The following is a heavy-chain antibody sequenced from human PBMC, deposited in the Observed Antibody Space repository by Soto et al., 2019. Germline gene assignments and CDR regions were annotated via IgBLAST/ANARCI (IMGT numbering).Heavy chain of an antibody. CDR2: IIPIFGTA. D-gene: IGHD5-12*01. J-gene: IGHJ6*03. Sequence: ASVKVSCKASGGTFSSYAISWVRQAPGQGLEWMGGIIPIFGTANYAQKFQGRVTITAAESTSTAYMELSSLRSEDTAVYYCARDLGDSGYDSSGYYYYYYMDVWGKGTTVTVAS. CDR3: ARDLGDSGYDSSGYYYYYYMDV. CDR1: GGTFSSYA. V-gene: IGHV1-69*13.